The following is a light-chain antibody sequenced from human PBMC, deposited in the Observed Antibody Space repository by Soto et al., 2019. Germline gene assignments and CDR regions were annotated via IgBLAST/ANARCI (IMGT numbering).Light chain of an antibody. CDR2: AAS. J-gene: IGKJ2*01. CDR3: QQYGSSPRYMYT. V-gene: IGKV1-39*01. Sequence: DIQMTQSPSSLSASVGDRVTITCRASQSISNYLNWYQHKPGKAPKLLIYAASSLQSGVPSRFSGSGSGTDFTLTISSLQLEDFAVYYCQQYGSSPRYMYTFGQGTKLEIK. CDR1: QSISNY.